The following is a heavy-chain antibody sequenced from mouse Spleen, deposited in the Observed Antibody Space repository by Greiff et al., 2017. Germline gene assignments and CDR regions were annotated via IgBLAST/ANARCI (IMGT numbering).Heavy chain of an antibody. Sequence: QVQLQQPGAELVRPGTSVKLSCKASGYTFTSYWMHWVKQRPGQGLEWIGVIDPSESYTNYNQKFKGKATLTVDTSSSTAYMQLSSLTSEDSAVYYCARGESFDYWGQGTTLTVSS. CDR1: GYTFTSYW. CDR2: IDPSESYT. J-gene: IGHJ2*01. V-gene: IGHV1-59*01. CDR3: ARGESFDY.